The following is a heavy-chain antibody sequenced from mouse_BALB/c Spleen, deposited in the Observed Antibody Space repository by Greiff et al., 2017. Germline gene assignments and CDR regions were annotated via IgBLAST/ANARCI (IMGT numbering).Heavy chain of an antibody. CDR2: ISSGGSYT. V-gene: IGHV5-9-4*01. CDR3: ARGAHYYGSSLYAMDY. CDR1: GFTFSSYA. D-gene: IGHD1-1*01. Sequence: EVHLVESGGGLVKPGGSLKLSCAASGFTFSSYAMSWVRQSPEKRLEWVAEISSGGSYTYYPDTVTGRFTISRDNAKNTLYLEMSSLRSEDTAMYYCARGAHYYGSSLYAMDYWGQGTSVTVSS. J-gene: IGHJ4*01.